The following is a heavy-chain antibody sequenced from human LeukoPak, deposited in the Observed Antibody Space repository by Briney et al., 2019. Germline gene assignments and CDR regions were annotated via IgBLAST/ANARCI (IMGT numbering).Heavy chain of an antibody. CDR3: ARLTNEYYGFWSGYYVDY. D-gene: IGHD3-3*01. CDR2: ISAYNGNT. V-gene: IGHV1-18*01. CDR1: GYTCTSYG. J-gene: IGHJ4*02. Sequence: ASVKVSCKASGYTCTSYGISWVRQAPGQGLEWMGWISAYNGNTNYAQKLQGRVTMTTDTSTSTAYMELRSLRSDDTAVYYCARLTNEYYGFWSGYYVDYWGQGTLVTVSS.